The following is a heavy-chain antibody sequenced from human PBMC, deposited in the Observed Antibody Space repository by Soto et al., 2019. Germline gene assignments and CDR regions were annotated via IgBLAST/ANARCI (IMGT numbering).Heavy chain of an antibody. D-gene: IGHD3-22*01. Sequence: PSETLSLTCTVSGGSVSSGSYYWSWIRQPPGKGLEWIGYIYYSGSTNYNPSLKSRVTISVDTSKNQFSLKLSSVTAADTAVYYCARDLPDSSGYYFDYWGQGTLVTVSS. V-gene: IGHV4-61*01. J-gene: IGHJ4*02. CDR2: IYYSGST. CDR1: GGSVSSGSYY. CDR3: ARDLPDSSGYYFDY.